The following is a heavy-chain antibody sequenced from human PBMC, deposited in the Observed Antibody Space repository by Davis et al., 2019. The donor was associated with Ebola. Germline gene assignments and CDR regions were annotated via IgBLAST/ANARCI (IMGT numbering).Heavy chain of an antibody. CDR3: TLLQEHL. CDR2: INQDGSDQ. J-gene: IGHJ6*01. Sequence: GESLKISCAASGFTFSRSAMSWVRQAPGKGLEWVANINQDGSDQQYVGSVKGRFTVSRDNAKNSLYLQMNSLHQGPIGLPPGTLLQEHLWG. V-gene: IGHV3-7*01. CDR1: GFTFSRSA.